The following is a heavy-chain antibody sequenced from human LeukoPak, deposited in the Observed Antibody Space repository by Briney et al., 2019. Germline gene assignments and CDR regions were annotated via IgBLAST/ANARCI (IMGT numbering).Heavy chain of an antibody. CDR3: ANFGGILYFFDY. D-gene: IGHD3-16*01. V-gene: IGHV3-23*01. J-gene: IGHJ4*02. CDR2: ISGSGGST. CDR1: GFTFSSYA. Sequence: GGSLRLSCAASGFTFSSYAMSWVRQAPGKGLEWVSAISGSGGSTYYADSVKGRFTISRDNSKNTLYLQMNSLRAEDTAVYYCANFGGILYFFDYGGKGTLVPFP.